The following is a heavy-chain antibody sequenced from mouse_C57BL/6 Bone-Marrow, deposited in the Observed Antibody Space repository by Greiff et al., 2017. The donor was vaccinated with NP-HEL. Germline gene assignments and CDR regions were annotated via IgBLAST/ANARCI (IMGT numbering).Heavy chain of an antibody. CDR1: GFNIKDDY. CDR3: TNDYDGVAY. CDR2: IDPENGDT. Sequence: VQLQQSGAELVRPGASVKLSCTASGFNIKDDYMHWVKQRPEQGLEWIGWIDPENGDTEYASKFQGKAPITADTSSNTAYLQLSSLTSEDTAVYYCTNDYDGVAYWGQGTLVTVSA. J-gene: IGHJ3*01. V-gene: IGHV14-4*01. D-gene: IGHD2-4*01.